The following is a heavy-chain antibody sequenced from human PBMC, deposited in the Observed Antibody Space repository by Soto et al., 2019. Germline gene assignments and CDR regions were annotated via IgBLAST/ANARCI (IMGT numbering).Heavy chain of an antibody. CDR3: ARGGYYDYIWGSYRPCYFDY. CDR1: GGSFSGYY. V-gene: IGHV4-34*01. Sequence: PSETLSLTCAVYGGSFSGYYWSWIRQPPGKGLEWIGEINHSGSTNYNPSLKSRVTISVDTSKNQFSLKLSSVTAADTAVYYCARGGYYDYIWGSYRPCYFDYWGQGTLVTVSS. CDR2: INHSGST. D-gene: IGHD3-16*02. J-gene: IGHJ4*02.